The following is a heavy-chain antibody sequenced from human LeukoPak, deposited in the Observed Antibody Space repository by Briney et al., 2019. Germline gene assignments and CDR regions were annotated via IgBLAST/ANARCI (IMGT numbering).Heavy chain of an antibody. CDR3: ARSPKPHSSGLYYFDY. CDR2: IYYSGST. D-gene: IGHD6-19*01. V-gene: IGHV4-39*01. J-gene: IGHJ4*02. Sequence: SETLSLTCTVSGGSISSSSYYWGWIRQPPGKGLEWSGSIYYSGSTYYNPSLKSRVTISVDTSKNQFSLKLSSVTAADTAVYYCARSPKPHSSGLYYFDYWGQGTLVTVSS. CDR1: GGSISSSSYY.